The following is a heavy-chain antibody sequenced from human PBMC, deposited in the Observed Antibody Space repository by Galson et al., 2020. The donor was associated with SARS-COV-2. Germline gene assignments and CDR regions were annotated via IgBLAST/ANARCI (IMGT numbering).Heavy chain of an antibody. V-gene: IGHV4-30-2*01. J-gene: IGHJ5*02. Sequence: SETLSLTCAVSGGSISSGGYSWSWIRQPPGKGLEWIGYIYHSGSTYYNPSLKSRVTISVDRSKNQFSLKLSSVTAADTAVYYCARSNIVVVPAAVPHWFDPWGQGTLVTVSS. CDR2: IYHSGST. CDR1: GGSISSGGYS. CDR3: ARSNIVVVPAAVPHWFDP. D-gene: IGHD2-2*01.